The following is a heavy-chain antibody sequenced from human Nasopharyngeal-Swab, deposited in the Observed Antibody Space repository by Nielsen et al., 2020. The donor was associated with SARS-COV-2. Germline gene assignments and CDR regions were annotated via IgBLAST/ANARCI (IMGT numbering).Heavy chain of an antibody. CDR2: MNPNSGNT. J-gene: IGHJ4*02. D-gene: IGHD2-8*02. CDR3: VRPRYCSAASCDRHSGVGLFDY. V-gene: IGHV1-8*01. CDR1: GYTFTSYD. Sequence: ASVKVSCKASGYTFTSYDINWVRQASGQGLEWVGWMNPNSGNTGYAQKFQGRVTMTRDTSITTAYMKLSSLRSEDTAVYYCVRPRYCSAASCDRHSGVGLFDYWGQGTLVTVSS.